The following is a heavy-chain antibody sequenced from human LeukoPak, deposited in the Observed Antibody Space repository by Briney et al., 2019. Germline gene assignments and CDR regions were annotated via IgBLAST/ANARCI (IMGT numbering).Heavy chain of an antibody. CDR3: ANLPLWFGELPDY. V-gene: IGHV3-23*01. CDR1: GFTFSSYA. J-gene: IGHJ4*02. Sequence: GGSLRLSCAASGFTFSSYAMSWVRQAPGKGLEWVSTISDSGGSTYYADSVKGRFTISRDNSKNTLYLQMNSLRVEDTAVYYCANLPLWFGELPDYWGQGTLVTVSS. CDR2: ISDSGGST. D-gene: IGHD3-10*01.